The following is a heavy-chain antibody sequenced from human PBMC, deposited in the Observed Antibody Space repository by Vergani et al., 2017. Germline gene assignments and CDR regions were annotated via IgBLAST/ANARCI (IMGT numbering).Heavy chain of an antibody. V-gene: IGHV3-74*02. CDR3: ARTRGLFGGDAFDI. J-gene: IGHJ3*02. D-gene: IGHD2-21*01. CDR1: GFTFSSYW. CDR2: INSDGSST. Sequence: EVQLVESGGGLVKPGGSLRLSCAASGFTFSSYWMHWVRQAPGKGLVWVSRINSDGSSTSYADSVKGRFTISRDNAKNTLYLQMNNLRAEDTAVYYCARTRGLFGGDAFDIWGQGTMVTVSS.